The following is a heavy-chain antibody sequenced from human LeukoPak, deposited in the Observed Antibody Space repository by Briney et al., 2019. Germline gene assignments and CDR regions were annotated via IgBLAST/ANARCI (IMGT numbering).Heavy chain of an antibody. V-gene: IGHV4-59*08. CDR2: ISHSGST. CDR3: VSHSGSYRFDS. CDR1: GDSISSFY. J-gene: IGHJ4*02. D-gene: IGHD3-16*02. Sequence: SETLSLTCTVSGDSISSFYWSWIRQSSGEGLELIGLISHSGSTTYNPSLKNRVSMSVDPSTSRFSLRLTSVTAADTAVYYCVSHSGSYRFDSWGQGILVTVSS.